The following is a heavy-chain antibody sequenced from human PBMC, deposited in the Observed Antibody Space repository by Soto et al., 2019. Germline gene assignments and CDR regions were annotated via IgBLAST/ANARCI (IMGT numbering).Heavy chain of an antibody. V-gene: IGHV3-66*04. CDR1: GFTVSSNY. D-gene: IGHD4-4*01. J-gene: IGHJ6*02. CDR3: ARQGGYSNYYYYYYYGMDV. CDR2: IYSGGST. Sequence: PGGSLRLSCAASGFTVSSNYMSWVRQAPGKGLEWVSVIYSGGSTYYADSVKGRFTISRDNSKNTLYLQMNSLRAEDTAVYYCARQGGYSNYYYYYYYGMDVWGQGTTVTVSS.